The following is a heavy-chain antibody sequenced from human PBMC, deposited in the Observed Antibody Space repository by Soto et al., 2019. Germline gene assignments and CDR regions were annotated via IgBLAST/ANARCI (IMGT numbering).Heavy chain of an antibody. CDR1: GGSISSSSYY. V-gene: IGHV4-39*01. J-gene: IGHJ6*02. CDR2: IYYSGST. CDR3: ARLLYGSGSYNSYGMDV. D-gene: IGHD3-10*01. Sequence: PSETLSLTCTVSGGSISSSSYYWGWIRQPPGKGLEWIGSIYYSGSTYYNPSLKSRVTISVDTSKNQFSLKLSSGPAADTAVYYCARLLYGSGSYNSYGMDVWGQGTTVTVSS.